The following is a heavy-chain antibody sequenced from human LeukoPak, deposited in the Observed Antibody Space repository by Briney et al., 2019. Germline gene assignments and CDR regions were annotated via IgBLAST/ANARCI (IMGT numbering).Heavy chain of an antibody. CDR2: ISYDGSNK. Sequence: GGSLRLSCAASGFTFSSYGMHWVRQAPGKGLEWVAVISYDGSNKYYADSVKGRFTISRDNSKNTLYLQMNSLRAEDTAVYYCAKTAWIQLWRFDYWGQGTLVTVSS. D-gene: IGHD5-18*01. CDR1: GFTFSSYG. CDR3: AKTAWIQLWRFDY. V-gene: IGHV3-30*18. J-gene: IGHJ4*02.